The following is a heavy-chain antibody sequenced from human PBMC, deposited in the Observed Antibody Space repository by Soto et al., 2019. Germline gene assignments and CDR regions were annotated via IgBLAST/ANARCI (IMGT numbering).Heavy chain of an antibody. J-gene: IGHJ4*02. V-gene: IGHV3-21*01. CDR3: ARGCSSASCYYY. CDR2: VSFRGDI. Sequence: GGSLRLSCTASGFMFSSYTMNRVRQAPGKGLEWVSSVSFRGDIYYADSLEGRLTISRDDAKNSLYLQMNSLRAEDTAVYYCARGCSSASCYYYWGQGTLVTVSS. CDR1: GFMFSSYT. D-gene: IGHD2-2*01.